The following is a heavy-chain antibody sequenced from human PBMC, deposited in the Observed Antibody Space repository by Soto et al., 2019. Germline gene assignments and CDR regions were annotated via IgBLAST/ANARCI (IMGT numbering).Heavy chain of an antibody. J-gene: IGHJ4*02. CDR2: IYHNGTT. CDR3: ARGPQY. Sequence: ERLCLTCTVSGGSIISTHWWTWVRQSPGKGLEWIGEIYHNGTTNYNPSLKSRLTISVDTSKNHFSLSLTPVTVRDTATYFCARGPQYWGPGKPVTVYS. V-gene: IGHV4-4*01. CDR1: GGSIISTHW.